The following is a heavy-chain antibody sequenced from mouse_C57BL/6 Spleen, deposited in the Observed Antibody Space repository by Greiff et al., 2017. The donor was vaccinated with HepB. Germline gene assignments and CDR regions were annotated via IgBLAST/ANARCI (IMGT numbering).Heavy chain of an antibody. J-gene: IGHJ2*01. D-gene: IGHD1-1*01. V-gene: IGHV1-15*01. CDR3: TREGDYGSSYFDY. Sequence: QVQLQQSGAELVRPGASVTLSCKASGYTFTDYEMHWVKQTPVQGLEWIGAIDPETGGTAYNQKFKGKAILTADKSSSTAYMELRSLTSEDSAVYYCTREGDYGSSYFDYWGQGTTLTVSS. CDR2: IDPETGGT. CDR1: GYTFTDYE.